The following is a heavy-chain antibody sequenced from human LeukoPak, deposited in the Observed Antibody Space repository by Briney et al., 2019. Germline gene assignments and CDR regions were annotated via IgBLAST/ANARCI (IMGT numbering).Heavy chain of an antibody. Sequence: ASVKVSCKASGYTFTSYDINWVRQATGQGLEWMGWMNPNSGNTGYAQKFQGRVTITRNTSISTAYMELSSLRSEDTAVYYCARGRLVTGTTLYYYYYMDVWGKGTTVTVSS. CDR3: ARGRLVTGTTLYYYYYMDV. CDR1: GYTFTSYD. CDR2: MNPNSGNT. V-gene: IGHV1-8*03. D-gene: IGHD1-20*01. J-gene: IGHJ6*03.